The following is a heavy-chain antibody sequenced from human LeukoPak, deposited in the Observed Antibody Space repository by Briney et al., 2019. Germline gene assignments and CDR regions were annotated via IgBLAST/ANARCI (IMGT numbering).Heavy chain of an antibody. CDR2: ISGSGGST. D-gene: IGHD3-22*01. Sequence: GGSLRLSCAASGFTFSSYAMSWVRQAPGKGLEWVSAISGSGGSTYYADSVKGRFTISRDNSKNTPYLQMNSLRAEDTAVYYCARAAKSGGYYDSSGYPYWGQGTLVTVSS. CDR1: GFTFSSYA. CDR3: ARAAKSGGYYDSSGYPY. J-gene: IGHJ4*02. V-gene: IGHV3-23*01.